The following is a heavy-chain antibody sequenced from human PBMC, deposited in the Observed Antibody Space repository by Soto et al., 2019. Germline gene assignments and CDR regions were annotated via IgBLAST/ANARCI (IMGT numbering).Heavy chain of an antibody. CDR3: ARDHPPPYDFWSGYLASAVPFDY. Sequence: QVQLVQSGAEVKKPGASVKVSCKASGYSFTSYGISWVRQAPGQGLEWMGWISAYNGNTNYAQKLQGRVTMTTDTSTSTAYMELRSLRSDDTAVYYCARDHPPPYDFWSGYLASAVPFDYWGQGTLVTVSS. CDR1: GYSFTSYG. CDR2: ISAYNGNT. D-gene: IGHD3-3*01. J-gene: IGHJ4*02. V-gene: IGHV1-18*01.